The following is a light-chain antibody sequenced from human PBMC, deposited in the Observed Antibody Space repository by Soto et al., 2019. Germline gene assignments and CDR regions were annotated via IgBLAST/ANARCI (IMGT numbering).Light chain of an antibody. Sequence: SYELTQPPSVSVSPGQTASMTCSGDKLGGKYVCWYQQKPGQSPVLVIYDDSKRTSGIPERFSGSNSGNTATLTISGTQAMDEADYYCQAWDSSVVFGGGTKVTVL. J-gene: IGLJ2*01. CDR1: KLGGKY. CDR3: QAWDSSVV. CDR2: DDS. V-gene: IGLV3-1*01.